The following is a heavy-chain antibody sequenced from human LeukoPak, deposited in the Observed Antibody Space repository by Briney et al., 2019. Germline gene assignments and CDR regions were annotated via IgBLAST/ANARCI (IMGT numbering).Heavy chain of an antibody. V-gene: IGHV3-30-3*01. D-gene: IGHD6-19*01. CDR1: GFTFSSYA. CDR2: ISYDGSNK. Sequence: PGGSLRLSCAASGFTFSSYAMHWVRQAPGKGLEWVAVISYDGSNKYYVDSVKGRFTISRDNSKNTLYLQMNSLRAEDTAVYYCARDGPGGWYYFDYWGQGTLVTVSS. J-gene: IGHJ4*02. CDR3: ARDGPGGWYYFDY.